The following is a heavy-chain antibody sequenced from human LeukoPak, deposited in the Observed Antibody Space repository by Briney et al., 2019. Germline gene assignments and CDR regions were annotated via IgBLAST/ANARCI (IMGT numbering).Heavy chain of an antibody. V-gene: IGHV3-30*18. CDR2: ISYDGSNK. D-gene: IGHD3-22*01. Sequence: GRSLRLSCAASGFTFSSYGMHWVRQAPGKGLEWVAVISYDGSNKYYADSVKGRFTISRDNSKNTLYLQMSSLRAEDTAVYYCAKDDDSSGYYYYYYGMDVWGQGTTVTVSS. J-gene: IGHJ6*02. CDR1: GFTFSSYG. CDR3: AKDDDSSGYYYYYYGMDV.